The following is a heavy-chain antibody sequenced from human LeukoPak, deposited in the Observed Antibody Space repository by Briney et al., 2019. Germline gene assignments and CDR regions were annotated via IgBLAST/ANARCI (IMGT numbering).Heavy chain of an antibody. J-gene: IGHJ4*02. D-gene: IGHD4-17*01. CDR1: GFTFSSYA. Sequence: GRSLRLSCAASGFTFSSYAMHWVRQAPGKGLEWVAVISYDGSNKYYADSVKGRFTVSRDNAKNSLYLQMNSLRAEDTAVYYCARLGARQMLEYWGQGTLVTVSS. CDR3: ARLGARQMLEY. V-gene: IGHV3-30-3*01. CDR2: ISYDGSNK.